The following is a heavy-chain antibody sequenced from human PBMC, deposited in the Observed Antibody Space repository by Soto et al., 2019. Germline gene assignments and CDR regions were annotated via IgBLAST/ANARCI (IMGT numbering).Heavy chain of an antibody. V-gene: IGHV3-23*01. CDR3: AKGRESSTSAQYSFGY. Sequence: EVQLLQSGGGLVQPGGSLRLSCAASGFSFSSYAMSWVRQAPGKGLEWVSAFSSSAGSTYYADSVKGRFTISRDTSKRTLSLQMNSLRADDTGVYYCAKGRESSTSAQYSFGYWGQGTLVTVSA. J-gene: IGHJ4*02. CDR1: GFSFSSYA. D-gene: IGHD2-2*01. CDR2: FSSSAGST.